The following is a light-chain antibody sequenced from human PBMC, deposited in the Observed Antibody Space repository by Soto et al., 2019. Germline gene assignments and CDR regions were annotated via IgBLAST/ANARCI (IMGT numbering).Light chain of an antibody. V-gene: IGKV1-5*03. CDR1: QSISSW. CDR2: YAS. CDR3: QQYNSYSRT. J-gene: IGKJ1*01. Sequence: DIQMTQFPSTLSASVGDRVTITCRASQSISSWLAWYQQKPGKAPKLLIYYASSLESGVPSRFSGSGSGTEFTLTISSLQPDDFATYYCQQYNSYSRTFGQGTKVEIK.